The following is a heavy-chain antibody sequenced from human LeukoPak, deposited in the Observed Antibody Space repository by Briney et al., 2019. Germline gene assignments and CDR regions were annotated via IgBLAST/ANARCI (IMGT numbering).Heavy chain of an antibody. J-gene: IGHJ4*02. D-gene: IGHD6-13*01. CDR2: IIPIFGTA. CDR1: GGTFSSYA. Sequence: VASVKVSCKASGGTFSSYAISWVRQAPGQGLEWMGGIIPIFGTANYAQKFQGRVTITTDESTSTAYMALSSLRSEDTAVYYCARDGSRSWHFDYWGQATLVSVSS. V-gene: IGHV1-69*05. CDR3: ARDGSRSWHFDY.